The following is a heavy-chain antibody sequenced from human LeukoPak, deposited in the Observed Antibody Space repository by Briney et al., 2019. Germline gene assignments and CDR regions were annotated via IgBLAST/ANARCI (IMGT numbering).Heavy chain of an antibody. J-gene: IGHJ4*02. V-gene: IGHV3-23*01. Sequence: GGTLRLSCAASGFTFSSYGMSWVRQATGKGLEWVSAISGSGGSTYYADSVKGRFTISRDNSKNTLYLQMNSLRAEDTAVYYCAKGITMVRGVILYFDYWGQGTLVTVSS. CDR3: AKGITMVRGVILYFDY. D-gene: IGHD3-10*01. CDR2: ISGSGGST. CDR1: GFTFSSYG.